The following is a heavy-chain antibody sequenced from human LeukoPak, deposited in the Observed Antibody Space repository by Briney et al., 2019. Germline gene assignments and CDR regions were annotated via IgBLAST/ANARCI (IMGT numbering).Heavy chain of an antibody. CDR1: GYTFTGYY. J-gene: IGHJ4*02. CDR3: ARVAADFWSGYYVDY. CDR2: INPNSGGT. V-gene: IGHV1-2*02. Sequence: GASVKVSCKASGYTFTGYYMHWVRQAPGQGLEWMGWINPNSGGTNYAQKFQGRVTMTRDTSISTAYMELSRLRSDDTAVYYCARVAADFWSGYYVDYWGQGTLVTVSS. D-gene: IGHD3-3*01.